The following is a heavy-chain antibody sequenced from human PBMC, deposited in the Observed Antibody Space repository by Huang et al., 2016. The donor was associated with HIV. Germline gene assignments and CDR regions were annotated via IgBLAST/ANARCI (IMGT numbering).Heavy chain of an antibody. V-gene: IGHV5-51*01. J-gene: IGHJ3*02. D-gene: IGHD2-2*01. CDR1: GYTFNGDW. CDR2: IYPVDSDT. CDR3: ARQGVGDFVVEPTGLGAFDI. Sequence: EVQLVQSGAVVKKPGESLKISCKGSGYTFNGDWIGWVRQMPGKGLEWMGIIYPVDSDTKFSPSFQGQVTISADKSISTAYLQWSGLKASDTAMYYCARQGVGDFVVEPTGLGAFDIWGQGTMVTVSS.